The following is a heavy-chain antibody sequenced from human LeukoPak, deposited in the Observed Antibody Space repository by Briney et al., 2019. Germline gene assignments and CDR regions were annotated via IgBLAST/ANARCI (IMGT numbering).Heavy chain of an antibody. J-gene: IGHJ4*02. CDR2: IRYDGSNK. CDR1: GFTFSSYG. CDR3: AKVWNYDVLPHPFDY. V-gene: IGHV3-30*02. Sequence: GGSLRLSCAASGFTFSSYGMHWVRPAPGKGLEWVAFIRYDGSNKYYADSVKGRFTISRDNSKNTPYLQMNSLRAEDTAVYYCAKVWNYDVLPHPFDYWGQGTLVTVSS. D-gene: IGHD3-9*01.